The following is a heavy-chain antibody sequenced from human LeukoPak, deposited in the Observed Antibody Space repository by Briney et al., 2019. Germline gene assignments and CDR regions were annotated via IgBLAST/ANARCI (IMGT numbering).Heavy chain of an antibody. J-gene: IGHJ4*02. CDR2: ISGYNGNT. CDR1: GGTFSSYA. V-gene: IGHV1-18*01. Sequence: GSSVKVSCKASGGTFSSYAISWVRQAPGQGLEWMGWISGYNGNTNYAQKLQGRVSMTTDTSTSTAYMELRSLRSDDTAVYYCARGENYYDSSGYRTYWGQGTLVTVSS. CDR3: ARGENYYDSSGYRTY. D-gene: IGHD3-22*01.